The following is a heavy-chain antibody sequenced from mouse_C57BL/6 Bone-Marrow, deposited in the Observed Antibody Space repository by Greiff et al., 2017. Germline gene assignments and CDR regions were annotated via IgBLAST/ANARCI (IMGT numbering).Heavy chain of an antibody. CDR2: IYPSDSET. CDR1: GYTFTSYW. CDR3: ARGQLRLLYAMDY. J-gene: IGHJ4*01. D-gene: IGHD3-2*02. Sequence: QVQLQQPGAELVRPGSSVKLSCKASGYTFTSYWMDWVKQRPGQGLEWIGNIYPSDSETHYNQKFKDNATLTVAKSSSTAYMQLSSLTSEDSAVYYCARGQLRLLYAMDYWGQGTSVTVSS. V-gene: IGHV1-61*01.